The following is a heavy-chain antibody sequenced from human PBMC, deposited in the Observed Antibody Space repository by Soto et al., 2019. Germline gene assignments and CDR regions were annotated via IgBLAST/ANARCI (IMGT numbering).Heavy chain of an antibody. D-gene: IGHD2-2*01. CDR1: GGSISSGGYY. CDR3: ASVPAANPYGGYYYYYYMDV. CDR2: IYYSGST. J-gene: IGHJ6*03. Sequence: SETLSLTCTVSGGSISSGGYYWSWIRQHPGKGLEWIGYIYYSGSTYYNPSLKSRVTISVDTSKNQFSLKLSSVTAADTAVYYCASVPAANPYGGYYYYYYMDVWGKGTTVTVSS. V-gene: IGHV4-31*03.